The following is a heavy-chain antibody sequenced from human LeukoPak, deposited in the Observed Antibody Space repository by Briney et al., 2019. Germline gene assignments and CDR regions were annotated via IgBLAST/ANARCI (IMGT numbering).Heavy chain of an antibody. J-gene: IGHJ4*02. Sequence: GASVKVSCKASGYTFTGYYMHWVRQAPGQGLEWMGRINPNSGGTDYAQKFKDRITMTRDTSISTAYMELSSLRSEDTAVYYCARVNSSGWYGNGYFDYWGQGTLATVSS. CDR1: GYTFTGYY. CDR2: INPNSGGT. D-gene: IGHD6-19*01. CDR3: ARVNSSGWYGNGYFDY. V-gene: IGHV1-2*06.